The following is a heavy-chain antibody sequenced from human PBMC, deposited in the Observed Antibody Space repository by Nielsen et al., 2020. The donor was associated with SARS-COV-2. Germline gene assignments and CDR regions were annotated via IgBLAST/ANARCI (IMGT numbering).Heavy chain of an antibody. D-gene: IGHD6-13*01. CDR3: STGGVAAVGTYYYYYGMDV. Sequence: GGSLRLSCVASGFTFRNAWMTWVRQAPGKGLEWVGRIKAKTDGETTVYAAPVQGRFTTSRDDSEMTLYLQMDSLAIEDTGVYYCSTGGVAAVGTYYYYYGMDVWGQGTTVAVSS. CDR2: IKAKTDGETT. J-gene: IGHJ6*02. V-gene: IGHV3-15*01. CDR1: GFTFRNAW.